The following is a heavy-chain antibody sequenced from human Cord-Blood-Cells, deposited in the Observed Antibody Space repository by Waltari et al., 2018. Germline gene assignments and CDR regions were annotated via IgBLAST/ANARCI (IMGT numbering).Heavy chain of an antibody. V-gene: IGHV4-59*01. CDR1: GCSISSSY. J-gene: IGHJ4*02. CDR2: IYYSGST. Sequence: QVQLQESGPGLVKPSETLSLTCTASGCSISSSYWSWIRQPPGKGLAWIGYIYYSGSTNYNPSLKSRVTISVDTSKNQFSLKLSSVTAADTAVYYCATGAEGSGPFDYWGQGTLVTVSS. D-gene: IGHD2-15*01. CDR3: ATGAEGSGPFDY.